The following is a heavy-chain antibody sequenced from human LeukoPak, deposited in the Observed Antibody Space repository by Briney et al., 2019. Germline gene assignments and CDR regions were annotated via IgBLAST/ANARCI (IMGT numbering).Heavy chain of an antibody. CDR1: GGSISSGGSISSYS. CDR3: ARRGLRLGELSGFDY. J-gene: IGHJ4*01. CDR2: VYQSGST. V-gene: IGHV4-30-2*02. Sequence: PSETLSLTCTVSGGSISSGGSISSYSWSWIRQPPGKGLEWIGYVYQSGSTYYNPSLKSRVTILVDRSKNQFSLKLSSVTAADTAVYYCARRGLRLGELSGFDYWGQGTLVTVSS. D-gene: IGHD3-16*02.